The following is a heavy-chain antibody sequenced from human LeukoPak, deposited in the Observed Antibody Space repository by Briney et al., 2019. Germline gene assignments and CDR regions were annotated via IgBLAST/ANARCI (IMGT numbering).Heavy chain of an antibody. CDR2: INEDGSIT. D-gene: IGHD5-24*01. Sequence: GGSLRLSCAVSGFTFRTYWMHWVRQVPGEGLVWVSRINEDGSITNYADSVKGRFSISRDNAENTLYLQMNSLRAEDTAVYYCTRGGDAYNFDYWGQGALVTVSS. J-gene: IGHJ4*02. V-gene: IGHV3-74*01. CDR1: GFTFRTYW. CDR3: TRGGDAYNFDY.